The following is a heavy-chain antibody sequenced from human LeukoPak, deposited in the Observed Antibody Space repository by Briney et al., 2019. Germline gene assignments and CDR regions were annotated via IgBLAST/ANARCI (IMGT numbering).Heavy chain of an antibody. J-gene: IGHJ4*02. CDR2: IYYSGST. CDR3: ARGYSSGRYGVDY. Sequence: PSETLSLTCTVSGGSISSYYWSWIRQPPGKGLEWIGYIYYSGSTNYNPSLKSRVTISVDTSKNQFSLKLSSVTAADTAVYYCARGYSSGRYGVDYWGQGTLVTVSS. D-gene: IGHD6-19*01. CDR1: GGSISSYY. V-gene: IGHV4-59*01.